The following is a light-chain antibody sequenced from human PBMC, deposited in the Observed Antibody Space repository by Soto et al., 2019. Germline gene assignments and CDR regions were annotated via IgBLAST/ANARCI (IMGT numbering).Light chain of an antibody. Sequence: DIQMTQSPSTLSASVGDRVTITCGASQSISSWLAWYQQKPGKAPKLLIYKASSLESGVPSRFSGSGSGTEFTLTISRLQHDDFATYDCQQYNSYWWTFGQGTKVDIK. CDR2: KAS. CDR1: QSISSW. V-gene: IGKV1-5*03. CDR3: QQYNSYWWT. J-gene: IGKJ1*01.